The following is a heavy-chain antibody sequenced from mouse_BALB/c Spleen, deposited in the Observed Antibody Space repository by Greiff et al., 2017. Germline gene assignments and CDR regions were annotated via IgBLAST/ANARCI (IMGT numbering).Heavy chain of an antibody. J-gene: IGHJ4*01. V-gene: IGHV1-74*01. CDR1: GYSFTSYW. Sequence: VQLQQPGAELVRPGASVKLSCKASGYSFTSYWMNWVKQRPGQGLEWIGMIHPSDSDTRLNQKFKDKATLTVDKSSSTAYMQLSSPTSEDSAVYYCARGAVGDYAMDYWGQGTSVTVSS. CDR2: IHPSDSDT. D-gene: IGHD1-1*01. CDR3: ARGAVGDYAMDY.